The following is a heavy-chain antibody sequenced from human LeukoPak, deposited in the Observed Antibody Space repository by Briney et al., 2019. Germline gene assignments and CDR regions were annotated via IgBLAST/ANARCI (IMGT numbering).Heavy chain of an antibody. CDR1: GFTFSSYA. J-gene: IGHJ4*02. CDR2: ISYDGSNK. CDR3: ARFYANEWELPH. Sequence: GGSLRLSCAASGFTFSSYAMHWVSQAPGKGLEWVALISYDGSNKYYADSVKGRFTISRDNSKNTLYLQMNSLRAEDTAVYYCARFYANEWELPHWGQGTLVTVSS. V-gene: IGHV3-30*04. D-gene: IGHD1-26*01.